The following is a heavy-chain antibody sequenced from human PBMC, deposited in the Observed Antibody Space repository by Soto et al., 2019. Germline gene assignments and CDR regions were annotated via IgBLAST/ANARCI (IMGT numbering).Heavy chain of an antibody. J-gene: IGHJ4*02. CDR1: GFTFTSSA. D-gene: IGHD3-10*01. CDR2: IVVGSGNT. V-gene: IGHV1-58*02. Sequence: QMQLVQSGPEVKKPGTSAKVSCKASGFTFTSSAMQWVRQARGQRLEWIGWIVVGSGNTNYAQKFQERVTITRDMSTSTAYMELSSLRSEDTAVYYCAADLYYYGSGINTPDYWGQGTLVTVSS. CDR3: AADLYYYGSGINTPDY.